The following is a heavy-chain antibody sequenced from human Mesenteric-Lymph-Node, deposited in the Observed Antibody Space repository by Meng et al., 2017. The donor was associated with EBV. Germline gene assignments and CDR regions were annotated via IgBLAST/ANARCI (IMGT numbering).Heavy chain of an antibody. V-gene: IGHV4-30-4*01. CDR3: AREIYCTSASCPFDY. Sequence: SGPGLGKPPPTLSLPCTLPGGFISSGGYYWSWIRQSPGKGLEWIGYIYYSGTTYYNPSLQSRVSMSMDSSRNQFSLKLSSVTAADTAVYYCAREIYCTSASCPFDYWGQGTLVTVSS. CDR1: GGFISSGGYY. CDR2: IYYSGTT. J-gene: IGHJ4*02. D-gene: IGHD2-2*01.